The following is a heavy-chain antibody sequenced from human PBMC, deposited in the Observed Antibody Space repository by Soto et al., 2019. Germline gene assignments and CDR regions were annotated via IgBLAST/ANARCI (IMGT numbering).Heavy chain of an antibody. CDR3: ASTVALADFDF. J-gene: IGHJ4*02. CDR1: GFSGSTFTSNW. D-gene: IGHD6-19*01. CDR2: INSEGSSA. V-gene: IGHV3-74*03. Sequence: EVLLVESGGDLVQPGGSLRLACSVSGFSGSTFTSNWIHWVRQAPGKGLVWVSRINSEGSSATYADSVKGRFTTSRDAAESTVYLEMNSLRVEDTAVYFCASTVALADFDFWGQGTLVTVSS.